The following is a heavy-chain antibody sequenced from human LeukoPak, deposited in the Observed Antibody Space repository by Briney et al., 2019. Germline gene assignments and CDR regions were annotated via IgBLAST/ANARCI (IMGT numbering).Heavy chain of an antibody. V-gene: IGHV4-39*07. J-gene: IGHJ5*02. Sequence: SEILSLTCTVSGGSISSSSYYWGWIRQPPGKGLEWIGSIYYSGSTYYNPSLKSRVTISVDTSKNQFSLKLSSVTAADTAVYYCANHRGGYGMEYNWFDPWGQGTLVTVSS. CDR1: GGSISSSSYY. D-gene: IGHD5-12*01. CDR2: IYYSGST. CDR3: ANHRGGYGMEYNWFDP.